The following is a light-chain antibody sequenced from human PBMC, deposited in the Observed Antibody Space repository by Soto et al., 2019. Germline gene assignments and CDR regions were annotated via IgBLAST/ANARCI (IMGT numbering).Light chain of an antibody. CDR3: QQLNSYPLT. CDR2: AAS. CDR1: QGISSY. Sequence: DIQLTQSPSFLSASVGDRVTITCRASQGISSYLAWYQQKPGKAPKLLIYAASTLQSGVPSRFSGSGSGTEFTLPISGKHPEDFATYYCQQLNSYPLTCGGGTKVEIK. J-gene: IGKJ4*01. V-gene: IGKV1-9*01.